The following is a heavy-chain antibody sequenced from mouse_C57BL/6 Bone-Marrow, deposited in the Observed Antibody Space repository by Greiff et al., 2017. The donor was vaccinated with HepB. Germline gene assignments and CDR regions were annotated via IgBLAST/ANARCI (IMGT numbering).Heavy chain of an antibody. V-gene: IGHV1-82*01. CDR2: IYPGDGDT. CDR1: GYAFSSSW. D-gene: IGHD2-2*01. J-gene: IGHJ3*01. Sequence: QVQLQQSGPELVKPGASVKISCKASGYAFSSSWMNWVKQRPGKGLEWIGRIYPGDGDTNYNGKFKGKATLTADKSSSTAYMQLSSLTSEDSAVYFCLWLRRFAYWGQGTLVTVSA. CDR3: LWLRRFAY.